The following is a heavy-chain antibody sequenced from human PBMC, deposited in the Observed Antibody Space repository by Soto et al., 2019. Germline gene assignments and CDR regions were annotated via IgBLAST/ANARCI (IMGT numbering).Heavy chain of an antibody. D-gene: IGHD3-16*01. CDR2: INPNGGDT. Sequence: ASVKVSCNASGYTVTYYHVHRVRHAPGQGLEWMGIINPNGGDTTYAQKFQGRVTMTRDTSTSTVYMEVSSLRSEDTAVYYCATGNAWGVLLANWGQGTLVTVSS. J-gene: IGHJ4*02. CDR3: ATGNAWGVLLAN. CDR1: GYTVTYYH. V-gene: IGHV1-46*01.